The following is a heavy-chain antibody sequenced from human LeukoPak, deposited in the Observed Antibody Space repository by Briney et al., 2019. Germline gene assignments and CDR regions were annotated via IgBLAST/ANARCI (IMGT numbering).Heavy chain of an antibody. Sequence: SETLSLTCTVSGGSISSGGYYWSWIRQPPGKGLEWNGYIYHSGSTYYNPPLKSRVTISVDRSKNQFSLKLSSVTAADTAVYYCASGRQQLAHYGMDVWGQGTTVTVSS. J-gene: IGHJ6*02. CDR3: ASGRQQLAHYGMDV. CDR1: GGSISSGGYY. V-gene: IGHV4-30-2*02. CDR2: IYHSGST. D-gene: IGHD6-13*01.